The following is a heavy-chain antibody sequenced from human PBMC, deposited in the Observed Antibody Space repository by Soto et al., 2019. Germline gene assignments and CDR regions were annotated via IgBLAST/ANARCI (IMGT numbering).Heavy chain of an antibody. V-gene: IGHV2-5*01. CDR1: GCSLITSGVG. Sequence: QITLKESGPTQVKPTPTLTLTCTFSGCSLITSGVGGGWINHPPGKALERLALIYWNDDMPYSPSLRNRLTVTKDASKNQVVLKMTNMDPVDTAPYFCVHSKYTDFWSGYYSFAFEYWGQGTLVTVSS. J-gene: IGHJ4*02. CDR3: VHSKYTDFWSGYYSFAFEY. D-gene: IGHD3-3*01. CDR2: IYWNDDM.